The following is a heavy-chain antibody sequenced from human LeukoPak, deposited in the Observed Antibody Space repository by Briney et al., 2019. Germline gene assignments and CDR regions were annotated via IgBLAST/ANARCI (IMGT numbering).Heavy chain of an antibody. CDR1: GGSITGYY. Sequence: SETLSLTCAVYGGSITGYYWSWIRQTPGRGLEWVGEIHYTGATSYKPSLKSRTTISTDKSKNQFSLRLSSVTAADTAVYYCARGNILTGYCFDFWGQGALVTVSS. J-gene: IGHJ4*02. D-gene: IGHD3-9*01. V-gene: IGHV4-34*01. CDR2: IHYTGAT. CDR3: ARGNILTGYCFDF.